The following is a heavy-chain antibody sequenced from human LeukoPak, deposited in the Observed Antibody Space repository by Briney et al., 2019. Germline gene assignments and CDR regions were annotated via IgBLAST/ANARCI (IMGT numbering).Heavy chain of an antibody. CDR2: ISSSSSYI. Sequence: GGSLSLSCAASGFTLRSYSMNWFRQAPGKGLKWFSSISSSSSYIYYADSVKGRFTISRDNAKNSLYLQMNSLRVEDTAVYYCARDRSGDYYFDYWGQGTLVTVSS. CDR1: GFTLRSYS. V-gene: IGHV3-21*04. D-gene: IGHD4-17*01. CDR3: ARDRSGDYYFDY. J-gene: IGHJ4*02.